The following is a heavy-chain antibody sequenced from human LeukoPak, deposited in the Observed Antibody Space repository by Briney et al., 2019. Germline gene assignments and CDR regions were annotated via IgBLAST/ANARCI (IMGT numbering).Heavy chain of an antibody. CDR3: ATQLLPYYWYFDL. CDR1: GGXISSYY. CDR2: IYYSGST. V-gene: IGHV4-59*08. Sequence: PSETLSLTCTVSGGXISSYYWSWIRQPPGKGLEWIGYIYYSGSTNYNPSLKSRVTISVDTSKNQFSLKLSSVTAADTAVYYCATQLLPYYWYFDLWGRGTLVTVSS. D-gene: IGHD4-23*01. J-gene: IGHJ2*01.